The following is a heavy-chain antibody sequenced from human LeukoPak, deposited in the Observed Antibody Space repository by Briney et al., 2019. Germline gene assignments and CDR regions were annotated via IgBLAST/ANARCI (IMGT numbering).Heavy chain of an antibody. CDR3: ARVRRYCSGGSCPRTEYFQH. D-gene: IGHD2-15*01. CDR2: INHSGST. V-gene: IGHV4-34*01. J-gene: IGHJ1*01. CDR1: GGSFSGYY. Sequence: SETLSLTCAVYGGSFSGYYWSWIRQPPGKGLEWIGEINHSGSTNYNPSLKSRVTISVDTSKNQFSLKLSSVTAADPAVYYCARVRRYCSGGSCPRTEYFQHWGQGTLVTVSS.